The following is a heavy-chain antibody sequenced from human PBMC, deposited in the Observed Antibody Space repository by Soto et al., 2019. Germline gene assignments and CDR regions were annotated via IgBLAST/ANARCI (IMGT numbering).Heavy chain of an antibody. Sequence: SETLSLTCSVSGGSISSSSYYWGWIRQPPGEGLERIGSIYYSGGTYYNPSLKSRVTISVDTSKNQFSLKLSCVTAADTAVYYCARLGYCSGGSCYPGYYYYYMDVWGKGTTVTVSS. CDR3: ARLGYCSGGSCYPGYYYYYMDV. CDR1: GGSISSSSYY. CDR2: IYYSGGT. V-gene: IGHV4-39*01. J-gene: IGHJ6*03. D-gene: IGHD2-15*01.